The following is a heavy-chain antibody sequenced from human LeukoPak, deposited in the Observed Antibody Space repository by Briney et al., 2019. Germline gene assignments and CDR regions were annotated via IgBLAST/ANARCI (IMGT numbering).Heavy chain of an antibody. D-gene: IGHD4-23*01. CDR1: GYTFNSYD. J-gene: IGHJ5*02. CDR3: ARGGYGGNPKVCDL. Sequence: GASVKVSCKASGYTFNSYDINWVRQATGQGLEWMGWMNPNSANTGYAQKFQGRVTMTRNTSISTAYMELSSLRSEDTAVYYCARGGYGGNPKVCDLWGQGTLVTVSS. CDR2: MNPNSANT. V-gene: IGHV1-8*01.